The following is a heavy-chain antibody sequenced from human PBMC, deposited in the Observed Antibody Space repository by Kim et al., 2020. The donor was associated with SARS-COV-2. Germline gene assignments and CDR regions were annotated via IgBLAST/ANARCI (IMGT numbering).Heavy chain of an antibody. CDR3: ARAIAALVVPAAMDYYYYGMDV. V-gene: IGHV1-69*02. CDR2: IIPILGIA. D-gene: IGHD2-2*01. CDR1: GGTFSSYT. Sequence: SVKVSCKASGGTFSSYTISWVRQAPGQGLEWMGRIIPILGIANYAQKFQGRVTITADKSTSTAYMELSSLRSEDTAVYYCARAIAALVVPAAMDYYYYGMDVWGQGTTVTVSS. J-gene: IGHJ6*02.